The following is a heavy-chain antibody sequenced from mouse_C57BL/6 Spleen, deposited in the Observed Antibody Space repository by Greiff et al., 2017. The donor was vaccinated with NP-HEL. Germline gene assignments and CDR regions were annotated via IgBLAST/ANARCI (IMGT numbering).Heavy chain of an antibody. D-gene: IGHD1-1*01. CDR2: INPSTGGT. V-gene: IGHV1-42*01. J-gene: IGHJ3*01. CDR1: GYSFTGYY. CDR3: AREGITTVV. Sequence: VQLQQSGPELVKPGASVKISCKASGYSFTGYYMNWVKQSPEKSLEWIGEINPSTGGTTYNQKFKAKATLTVDKSSSTAYMQLKSLTSEDSAVYYCAREGITTVVWGQGNLVTVSA.